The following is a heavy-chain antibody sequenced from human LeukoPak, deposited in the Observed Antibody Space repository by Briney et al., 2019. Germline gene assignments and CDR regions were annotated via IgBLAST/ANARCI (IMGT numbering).Heavy chain of an antibody. J-gene: IGHJ5*02. V-gene: IGHV4-59*01. D-gene: IGHD6-13*01. CDR1: GGSFSGYY. Sequence: SETLSLTCAVYGGSFSGYYWSWIRQPPGKGLEWIGYIYYSGSTNYNPSLKSRVTISVDTSKNQFSLKLSSVTAADTAVYYCARDAAGTWDNWFDPWGQGTLVTVSS. CDR3: ARDAAGTWDNWFDP. CDR2: IYYSGST.